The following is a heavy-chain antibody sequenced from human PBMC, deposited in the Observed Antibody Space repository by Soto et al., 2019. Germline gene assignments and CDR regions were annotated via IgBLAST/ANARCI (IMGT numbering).Heavy chain of an antibody. CDR2: IYYTGST. V-gene: IGHV4-59*12. D-gene: IGHD3-22*01. Sequence: QEQLQESGPGLVKSSETLSLTCTVSGGSISSYYWSWIRQPPGKGLEWIVYIYYTGSTKYKPSLRRRVTIPLDTSENHFSLELSSVTAADAAVYYCARGPYYYDSSGYYFDYWGQGTLVTVSS. CDR3: ARGPYYYDSSGYYFDY. CDR1: GGSISSYY. J-gene: IGHJ4*02.